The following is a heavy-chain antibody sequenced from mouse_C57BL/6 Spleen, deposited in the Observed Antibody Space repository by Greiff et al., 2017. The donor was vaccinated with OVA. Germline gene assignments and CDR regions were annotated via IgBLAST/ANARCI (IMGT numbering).Heavy chain of an antibody. Sequence: EVQLQQSGPELVKPGASVKISCKASGYSFTGYYMNWVKQSPEKSLEWIGEINPSTGGTTSNQKFKAKATLTVDKSSSTAYMQLKSLTSEDSSVYYCARWRVTGIWYFDVWGTGTTVTVSS. CDR3: ARWRVTGIWYFDV. V-gene: IGHV1-42*01. J-gene: IGHJ1*03. D-gene: IGHD4-1*01. CDR2: INPSTGGT. CDR1: GYSFTGYY.